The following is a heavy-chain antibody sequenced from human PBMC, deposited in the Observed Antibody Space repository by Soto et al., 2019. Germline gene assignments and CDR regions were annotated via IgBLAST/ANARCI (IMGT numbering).Heavy chain of an antibody. CDR2: TSAHKGKT. V-gene: IGHV1-18*01. CDR1: GYSFSSYA. CDR3: ARVDTAMVTASY. D-gene: IGHD5-18*01. J-gene: IGHJ4*02. Sequence: QVQLVQSGAEVKKPGASVKVSCKASGYSFSSYAISWVRQAPGQGLEWMGWTSAHKGKTNYPQKRQGXGXXXTXTSTSTAYMELRSLRSDDTAVCYCARVDTAMVTASYWGQGTLVTVSS.